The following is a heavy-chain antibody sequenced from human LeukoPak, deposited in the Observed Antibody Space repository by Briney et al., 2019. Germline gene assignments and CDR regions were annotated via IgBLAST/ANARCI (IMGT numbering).Heavy chain of an antibody. V-gene: IGHV3-23*01. J-gene: IGHJ4*02. Sequence: PGGSLRLXCAASGFTSSSYAMSWVRQAPGKGLEWVSAISGSGGSTYYADSVKGRFTISRDNSKNTLYLQMNSLRAEDTAVYYCAKLPHYYGSGSYLGYWGQGTLVTVSS. CDR2: ISGSGGST. CDR3: AKLPHYYGSGSYLGY. D-gene: IGHD3-10*01. CDR1: GFTSSSYA.